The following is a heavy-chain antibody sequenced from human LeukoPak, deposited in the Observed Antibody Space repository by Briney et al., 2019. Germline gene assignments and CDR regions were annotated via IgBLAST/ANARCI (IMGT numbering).Heavy chain of an antibody. V-gene: IGHV1-2*02. CDR1: GYTFSDYF. CDR3: ARGDRSGDFDY. Sequence: ASVKVFCKASGYTFSDYFINWVRQAPGQGLEWMGWINPDSGGTNYAQNFQGRVTMTRDASISSAYMDLSRLRSDDTAVYYWARGDRSGDFDYWGQGTLVTVSS. D-gene: IGHD6-19*01. J-gene: IGHJ4*02. CDR2: INPDSGGT.